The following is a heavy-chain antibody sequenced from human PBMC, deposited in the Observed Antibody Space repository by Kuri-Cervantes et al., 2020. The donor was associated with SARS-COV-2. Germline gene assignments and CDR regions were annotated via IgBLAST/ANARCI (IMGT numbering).Heavy chain of an antibody. J-gene: IGHJ5*02. V-gene: IGHV4-61*05. CDR3: ARVGGGGWFDP. Sequence: ESLKISCTVSGGSISSSSYYWSWIRQPPGKGLEWIGYIYYSGSTNYNPSLKSRVTISVDKSKNQFSLKLSSVTAADTAVYYCARVGGGGWFDPWGQGTLVTVSS. CDR2: IYYSGST. D-gene: IGHD2-15*01. CDR1: GGSISSSSYY.